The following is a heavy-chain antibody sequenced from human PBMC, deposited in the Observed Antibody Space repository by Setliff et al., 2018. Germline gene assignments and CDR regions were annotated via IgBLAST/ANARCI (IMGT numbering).Heavy chain of an antibody. J-gene: IGHJ4*02. CDR2: IDWDDDK. D-gene: IGHD5-18*01. V-gene: IGHV2-70*11. CDR3: ARTTAMVNKNRKFDY. Sequence: VSGPTLVNPTQTLTLTCTFSGFSLSTSGMCVSWIRQPPGKALEWLARIDWDDDKYYSTSLKTRLTISKDTSKNQVVLTMTNMDPVDTATYYCARTTAMVNKNRKFDYWGQGTLVTVSS. CDR1: GFSLSTSGMC.